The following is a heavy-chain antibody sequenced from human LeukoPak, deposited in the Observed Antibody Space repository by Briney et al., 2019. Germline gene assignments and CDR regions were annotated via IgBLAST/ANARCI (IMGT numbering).Heavy chain of an antibody. J-gene: IGHJ3*02. V-gene: IGHV4-34*01. CDR3: ARGRVYDSSGFSVQRDAFDI. D-gene: IGHD3-22*01. CDR2: INHSGST. CDR1: VGSFSGYY. Sequence: KPSETLSLTCAVYVGSFSGYYWNWIRQAPGKGLEWIGEINHSGSTNYNPSLKSRDTISVDTSKNQFSLKLTSVTAADTAIYYCARGRVYDSSGFSVQRDAFDIWGQGTVVTVSS.